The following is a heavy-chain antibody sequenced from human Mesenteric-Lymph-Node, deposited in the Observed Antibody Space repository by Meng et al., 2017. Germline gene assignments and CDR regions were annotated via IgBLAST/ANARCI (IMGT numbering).Heavy chain of an antibody. V-gene: IGHV3-30*01. CDR2: VTYDGSDK. J-gene: IGHJ4*02. CDR3: VRDNVWGGNPAFDY. Sequence: RESLCLSCAASGVTVSSHAMHWVRQAPSKVLEWVAVVTYDGSDKFYADSVKGRFSISRDNSKNTMYQQMNSLRVEDAAIYYCVRDNVWGGNPAFDYWGQGTLVTVSS. CDR1: GVTVSSHA. D-gene: IGHD4-23*01.